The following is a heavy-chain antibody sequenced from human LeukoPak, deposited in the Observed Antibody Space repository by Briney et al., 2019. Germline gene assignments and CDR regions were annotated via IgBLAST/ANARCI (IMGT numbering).Heavy chain of an antibody. V-gene: IGHV4-39*01. J-gene: IGHJ4*02. CDR3: ARLDLLVVIDY. CDR1: GGSISSSSYY. Sequence: SETLSLTCTVSGGSISSSSYYWGWIRQPPGKGLEWIGSIYYSGSTYYNPSLKSRVTISVDTSKNQFSLKLSSVTAADTAVYYCARLDLLVVIDYWGQGTLVTVSS. CDR2: IYYSGST. D-gene: IGHD2-15*01.